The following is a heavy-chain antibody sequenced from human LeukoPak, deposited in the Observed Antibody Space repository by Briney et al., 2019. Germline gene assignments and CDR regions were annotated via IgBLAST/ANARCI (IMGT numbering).Heavy chain of an antibody. CDR1: GYTFTSYG. CDR3: ARGSIAGRREPEYFQH. J-gene: IGHJ1*01. V-gene: IGHV1-18*01. CDR2: ISAYNGNT. Sequence: ASVKVSCKASGYTFTSYGISWVRQAPGQGLEWMGWISAYNGNTNYAQKLQGRVTMTTDTSTSTAYMELRSLRSDDTAVYYCARGSIAGRREPEYFQHWGQGTLVTVSS. D-gene: IGHD6-6*01.